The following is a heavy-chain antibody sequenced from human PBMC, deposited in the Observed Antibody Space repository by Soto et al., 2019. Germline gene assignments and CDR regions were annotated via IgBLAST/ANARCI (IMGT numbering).Heavy chain of an antibody. D-gene: IGHD4-17*01. J-gene: IGHJ4*02. V-gene: IGHV3-23*01. Sequence: GGSLRLSCAASGFTCSSYAMSWVRQAPGKGLEWVSAISGSGGSTYYADSVKGRFTISRDNSKNTLYLQMNSLRAEDTAVYYCAKPGYGDYPWDYFDYWGQGTLVTVSS. CDR1: GFTCSSYA. CDR2: ISGSGGST. CDR3: AKPGYGDYPWDYFDY.